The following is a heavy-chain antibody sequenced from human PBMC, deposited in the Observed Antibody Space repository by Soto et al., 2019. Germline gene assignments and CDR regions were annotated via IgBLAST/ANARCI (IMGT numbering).Heavy chain of an antibody. CDR3: ARAPGYCSSTSCPHPNWFDF. J-gene: IGHJ5*01. CDR1: GGSISSYY. Sequence: PSETLSLTCTVSGGSISSYYWSWIRQPPGKGLEWIGYIYYSGSTNYNPSLKSRVTISVDTSKNQFSLKLSSVTAADTAVYYCARAPGYCSSTSCPHPNWFDFWGQGTLVTVSS. D-gene: IGHD2-2*01. CDR2: IYYSGST. V-gene: IGHV4-59*01.